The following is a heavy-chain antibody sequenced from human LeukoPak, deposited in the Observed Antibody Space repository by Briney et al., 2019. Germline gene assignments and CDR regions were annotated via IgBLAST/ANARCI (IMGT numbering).Heavy chain of an antibody. V-gene: IGHV1-69*13. J-gene: IGHJ4*02. CDR2: IIPIFGTA. CDR3: ATCQWFGELLPLGY. Sequence: SVKVSCKASGGTFSSYAISWVRQAPGQGLEWMGGIIPIFGTANYAQKLQGRVTITADESTSTAYMELSSLRSEDTAVYYCATCQWFGELLPLGYWGQGTLVTVSS. D-gene: IGHD3-10*01. CDR1: GGTFSSYA.